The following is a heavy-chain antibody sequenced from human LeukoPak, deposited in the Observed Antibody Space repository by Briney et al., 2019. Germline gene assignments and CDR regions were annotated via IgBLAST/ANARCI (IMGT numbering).Heavy chain of an antibody. CDR2: IHPEGNEK. V-gene: IGHV3-7*04. CDR1: GFTFRNFW. CDR3: ARGDAFSGDH. Sequence: HPGGSLRLSCAASGFTFRNFWMSWVRLAPGRGLEWVANIHPEGNEKYHVESVNGRFTISRDNAKRSLFLQMNGLRAEDTAVYSCARGDAFSGDHWGQGTLVTVSS. J-gene: IGHJ4*02.